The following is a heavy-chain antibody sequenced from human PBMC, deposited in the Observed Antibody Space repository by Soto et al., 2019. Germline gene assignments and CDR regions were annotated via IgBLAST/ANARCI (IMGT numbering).Heavy chain of an antibody. J-gene: IGHJ4*02. V-gene: IGHV3-23*01. D-gene: IGHD3-22*01. CDR1: GFTFVSYG. CDR2: ISGSGDRT. CDR3: AKGIPYYDSSGYFDY. Sequence: WGSLRLSCAGSGFTFVSYGISFFRHSPLKWLEWVSGISGSGDRTYYADSVKGRFTISRDDSKNTLYLQMNSLRAEDTAVYYCAKGIPYYDSSGYFDYWGQGTLVTVSS.